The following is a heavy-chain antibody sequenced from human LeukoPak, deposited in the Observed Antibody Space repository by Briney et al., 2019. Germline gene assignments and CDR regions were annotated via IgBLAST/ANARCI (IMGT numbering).Heavy chain of an antibody. Sequence: GGSLRLSCAASGFPFSNYGMHWVRQAPGKGLEWVAVIWYDGSNKYYADSVKGRFTISRDNSKNTLYLEINSLRAEDTAVFYCARDGLGYGGIDYWGQGALVTVSS. D-gene: IGHD5-12*01. CDR1: GFPFSNYG. V-gene: IGHV3-33*01. CDR2: IWYDGSNK. J-gene: IGHJ4*02. CDR3: ARDGLGYGGIDY.